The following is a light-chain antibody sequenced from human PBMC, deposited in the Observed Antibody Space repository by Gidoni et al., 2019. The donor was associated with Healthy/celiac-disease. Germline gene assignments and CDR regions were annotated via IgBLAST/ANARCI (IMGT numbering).Light chain of an antibody. Sequence: DIQLTQSPSFLSASVGDRVTITCWAHQGISSYLAWYQQKPGKAPKLLIYAASTLQSGVPSRFSGSGSGTEFTLTISSLQPEDFATYYCQQLNSYPALTFGGXTKVEIK. CDR1: QGISSY. CDR3: QQLNSYPALT. J-gene: IGKJ4*01. CDR2: AAS. V-gene: IGKV1-9*01.